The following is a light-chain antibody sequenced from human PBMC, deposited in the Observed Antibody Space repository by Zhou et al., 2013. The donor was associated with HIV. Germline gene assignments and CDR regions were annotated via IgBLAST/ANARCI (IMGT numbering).Light chain of an antibody. CDR1: SSDVGGYNY. CDR3: GSYAGSSRWI. CDR2: EVN. J-gene: IGLJ2*01. V-gene: IGLV2-8*01. Sequence: QSALTQPPSASGTPGQSVTISCTGTSSDVGGYNYVAWYQQHPGKVPKIMIYEVNKRPSGVPDRFSGLQAEDEAEYFCGSYAGSSRWIFGGGTKLTVL.